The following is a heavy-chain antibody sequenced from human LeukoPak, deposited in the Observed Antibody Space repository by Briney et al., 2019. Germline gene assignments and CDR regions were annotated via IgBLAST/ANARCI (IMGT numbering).Heavy chain of an antibody. Sequence: GGSLRLSCAASGFTLSNYAMSWVRQPPGKGLEWVSRISGSGGSPYYADSVKGRFTISRDNPKSTLFLQMNSLTAEDTAVYFCAKDRYGDNAFDIWGEGTMVTVSS. CDR3: AKDRYGDNAFDI. J-gene: IGHJ3*02. CDR2: ISGSGGSP. V-gene: IGHV3-23*01. D-gene: IGHD4-17*01. CDR1: GFTLSNYA.